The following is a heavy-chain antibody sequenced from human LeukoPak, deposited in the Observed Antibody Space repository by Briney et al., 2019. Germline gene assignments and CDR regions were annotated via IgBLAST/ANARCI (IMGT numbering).Heavy chain of an antibody. CDR3: AKRSGFGELSDPYYYYGMDV. CDR1: GFTFSSYA. CDR2: ISGSGGST. V-gene: IGHV3-23*01. D-gene: IGHD3-10*01. Sequence: GGSLRLSCAASGFTFSSYAMSWVRQAPGKGLEWVSAISGSGGSTYYADSVKGRFTISRDNSKNTLYLQMNSLRVEDTAVYYCAKRSGFGELSDPYYYYGMDVWGQGTTVTVSS. J-gene: IGHJ6*02.